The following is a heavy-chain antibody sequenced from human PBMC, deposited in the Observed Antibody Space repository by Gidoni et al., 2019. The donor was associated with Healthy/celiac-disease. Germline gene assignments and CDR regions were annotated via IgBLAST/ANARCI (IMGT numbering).Heavy chain of an antibody. CDR1: GFTFSSYA. CDR3: ATTSRGSSWYRYFQH. J-gene: IGHJ1*01. CDR2: ISYDGSNK. D-gene: IGHD6-13*01. Sequence: QVQLVESGGGVVQPGRSLRLSCAASGFTFSSYAMHWVRQAPGKGLEWVAVISYDGSNKYYADSVKGRFTISRDNSKNTLYLQMNSLRAEDTAVYYCATTSRGSSWYRYFQHWGQGTLVTVSS. V-gene: IGHV3-30-3*01.